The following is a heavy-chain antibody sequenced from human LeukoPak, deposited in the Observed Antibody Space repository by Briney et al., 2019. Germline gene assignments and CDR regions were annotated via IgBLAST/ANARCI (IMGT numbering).Heavy chain of an antibody. CDR3: ARDRHQVLWFGVFDY. V-gene: IGHV4-59*12. J-gene: IGHJ4*02. CDR1: GGSISSYY. D-gene: IGHD3-10*01. CDR2: IYYSGST. Sequence: SETLSLTCTVSGGSISSYYWSWIRQPPGKGLEWIGYIYYSGSTNYNPSLKSRVTISVDTSKNQFSLKLSSVTAADTAVYYCARDRHQVLWFGVFDYWGQGTLVTVSS.